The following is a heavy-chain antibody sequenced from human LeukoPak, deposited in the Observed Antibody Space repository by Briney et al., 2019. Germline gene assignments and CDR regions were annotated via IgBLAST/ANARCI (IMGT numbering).Heavy chain of an antibody. Sequence: EASVGVSCKTSGYSFTDYYIHWVRQAPGQGLEWMGWINTKSGRISSARKFQGRVTMTRDPSITTVYMDMAWLTSDDTAIYFCARADFIDAGPYLIGPWGQGTLVTVSS. CDR2: INTKSGRI. V-gene: IGHV1-2*02. CDR1: GYSFTDYY. CDR3: ARADFIDAGPYLIGP. D-gene: IGHD3-3*01. J-gene: IGHJ5*02.